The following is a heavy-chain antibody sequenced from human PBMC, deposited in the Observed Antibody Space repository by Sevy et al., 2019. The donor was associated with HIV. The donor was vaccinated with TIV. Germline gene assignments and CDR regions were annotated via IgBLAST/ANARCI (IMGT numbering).Heavy chain of an antibody. Sequence: ASVKVSCKASGYTFTRYDINWVRQATGQGLEWMGWMNPKSGNAGYARKFQGRVTITRDTSISTAYMELSSLKSDDTAVYFCARAPSGNYLGPSDYWGQGTLVTVSS. CDR1: GYTFTRYD. D-gene: IGHD3-10*01. CDR2: MNPKSGNA. V-gene: IGHV1-8*03. J-gene: IGHJ4*02. CDR3: ARAPSGNYLGPSDY.